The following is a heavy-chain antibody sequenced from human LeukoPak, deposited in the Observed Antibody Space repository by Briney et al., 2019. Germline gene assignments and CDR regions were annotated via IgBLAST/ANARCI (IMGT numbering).Heavy chain of an antibody. CDR2: ISYDGTNK. CDR1: GFTFSSYG. J-gene: IGHJ4*02. V-gene: IGHV3-30*18. D-gene: IGHD6-13*01. Sequence: GGSLRLSCAVSGFTFSSYGMHWVRQAPGKGLEWMAVISYDGTNKYYADSVKGRFTISRDNSKNTLYLQMNSLRAEDMAVYYCAKGYSSSWSSYYFDNWGQGTLVTVSS. CDR3: AKGYSSSWSSYYFDN.